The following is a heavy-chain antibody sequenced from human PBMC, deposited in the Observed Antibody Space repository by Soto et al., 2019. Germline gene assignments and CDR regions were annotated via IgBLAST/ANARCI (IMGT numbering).Heavy chain of an antibody. Sequence: ASVKVSCKASGYTFTSYGISWVRQAPGQGLEWMGWISAYNGNTNYAQKLQGRVTMTTDTSTSTAYMELRSLRSDDTAVHYCARRYIWSYWFYGMDVWGQGTTVTVSS. D-gene: IGHD3-10*01. V-gene: IGHV1-18*01. CDR2: ISAYNGNT. CDR3: ARRYIWSYWFYGMDV. CDR1: GYTFTSYG. J-gene: IGHJ6*02.